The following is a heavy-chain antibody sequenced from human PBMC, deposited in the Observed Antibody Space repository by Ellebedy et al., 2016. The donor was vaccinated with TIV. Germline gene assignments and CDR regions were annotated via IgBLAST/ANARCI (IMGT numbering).Heavy chain of an antibody. CDR3: ARTNYGTYAFDV. D-gene: IGHD2-8*01. CDR1: GQSISSAYY. V-gene: IGHV4-38-2*01. CDR2: MFHSGTT. J-gene: IGHJ3*01. Sequence: SETLSLXXLVSGQSISSAYYWGWIRQTPLKGLEWIGSMFHSGTTYYNPSLKSRVIMSMDTSKNHFSLKLSSVTAADTAVYYCARTNYGTYAFDVWGQGTMVTVSS.